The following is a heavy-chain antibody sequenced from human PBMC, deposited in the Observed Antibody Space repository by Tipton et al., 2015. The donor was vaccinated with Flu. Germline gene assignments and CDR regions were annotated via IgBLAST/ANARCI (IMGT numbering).Heavy chain of an antibody. CDR1: GFTFDDYT. CDR3: AKDTRDYGGKGVGNYFDY. V-gene: IGHV3-43*01. D-gene: IGHD4-23*01. Sequence: SLRLSCAASGFTFDDYTMHWVRHAPGKGLEWVSLISWDGGSTYYADSVKGRFTISRDNSKNSLYLQMNGLRTEDPALYYCAKDTRDYGGKGVGNYFDYWGQGTLVTVSS. J-gene: IGHJ4*02. CDR2: ISWDGGST.